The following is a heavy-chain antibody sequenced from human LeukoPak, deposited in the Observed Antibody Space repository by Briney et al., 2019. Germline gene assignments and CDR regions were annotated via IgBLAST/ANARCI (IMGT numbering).Heavy chain of an antibody. CDR2: INHSGST. CDR3: ARLRGSGSYRRNWFDP. V-gene: IGHV4-34*01. Sequence: PSETLSLTCAVYGGSFSGYYWSWIRQPPGKRLEWIGEINHSGSTNYNPSLKSRVTISVDTSKNQFSLKLSSVTAADTAVYYCARLRGSGSYRRNWFDPWGQGTLVTVSS. CDR1: GGSFSGYY. J-gene: IGHJ5*02. D-gene: IGHD1-26*01.